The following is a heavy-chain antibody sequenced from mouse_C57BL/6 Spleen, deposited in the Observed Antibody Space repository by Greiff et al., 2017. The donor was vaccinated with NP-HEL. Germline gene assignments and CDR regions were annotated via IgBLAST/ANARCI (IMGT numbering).Heavy chain of an antibody. CDR3: ARPNPYYFDY. Sequence: EVKLMESGGDLVKPGGSLKLSCAASGFTFSSYGMSWVRQTPDKRLEWVATISSGGSYTYYPDSVKGRFTISRDNDKNTLYLQMSSLKSEDTAMYYCARPNPYYFDYWGQGTTLTVSS. J-gene: IGHJ2*01. CDR1: GFTFSSYG. V-gene: IGHV5-6*01. CDR2: ISSGGSYT.